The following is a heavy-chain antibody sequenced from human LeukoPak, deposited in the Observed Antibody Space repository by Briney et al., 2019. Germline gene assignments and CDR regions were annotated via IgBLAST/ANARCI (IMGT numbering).Heavy chain of an antibody. D-gene: IGHD6-6*01. Sequence: PGGSLRLSCTASGFIFSDYYMSWIRQAPGKGLVWVSRINSDGSSTSYADSVRGRFSISRDNAKNTLYLQMNSLRAEDTAVYYCARGLSGYASSLGYWGQGTLVTVSA. V-gene: IGHV3-74*01. CDR2: INSDGSST. CDR1: GFIFSDYY. CDR3: ARGLSGYASSLGY. J-gene: IGHJ4*02.